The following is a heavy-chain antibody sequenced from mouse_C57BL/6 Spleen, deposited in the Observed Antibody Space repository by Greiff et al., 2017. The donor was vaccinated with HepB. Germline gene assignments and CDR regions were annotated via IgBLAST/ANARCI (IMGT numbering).Heavy chain of an antibody. CDR1: GYAFSSYW. Sequence: QVQLQQSGAELVKPGASVKISCKASGYAFSSYWMNWVKQRPGKGLEWIGQIYPGDGDTNYNGKFKGKATLTADKSSSTAYMQLSSLTAEASAVYFCARGDFVITTVVATGDFAYWGQGTLVTVSA. D-gene: IGHD1-1*01. CDR2: IYPGDGDT. V-gene: IGHV1-80*01. J-gene: IGHJ3*01. CDR3: ARGDFVITTVVATGDFAY.